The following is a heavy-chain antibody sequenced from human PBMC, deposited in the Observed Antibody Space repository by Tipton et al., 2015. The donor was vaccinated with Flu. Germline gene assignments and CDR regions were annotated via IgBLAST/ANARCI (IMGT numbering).Heavy chain of an antibody. D-gene: IGHD3-10*01. V-gene: IGHV1-2*06. Sequence: QSGAEVKKPGASVKVSCKASGYTFSGHYMHWVRQAPGQGLEWMGRINPKRGDTNHAQKFQGRVTMNRDTSISTAYMELSGLRSDDTALYYCARDRAEDYYESGSYYYYYGMDVWGQGTTVIVSS. CDR2: INPKRGDT. CDR1: GYTFSGHY. J-gene: IGHJ6*02. CDR3: ARDRAEDYYESGSYYYYYGMDV.